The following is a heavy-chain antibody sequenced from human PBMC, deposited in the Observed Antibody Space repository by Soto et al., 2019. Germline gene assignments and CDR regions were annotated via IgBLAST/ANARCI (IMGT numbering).Heavy chain of an antibody. CDR1: GGSISSHY. J-gene: IGHJ4*02. D-gene: IGHD6-6*01. CDR2: IYYSGST. V-gene: IGHV4-59*08. Sequence: SETLSLTCTVSGGSISSHYGSWIRQPPGKGLEWIGYIYYSGSTNYNPSLKSRVTISVDTSKNQFSLKLSSVTAADTAVYYCARESIAACIDYWGQGTLVTVPS. CDR3: ARESIAACIDY.